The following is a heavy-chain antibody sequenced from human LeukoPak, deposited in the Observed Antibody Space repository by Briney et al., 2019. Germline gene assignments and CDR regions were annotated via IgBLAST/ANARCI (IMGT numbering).Heavy chain of an antibody. V-gene: IGHV4-4*07. J-gene: IGHJ4*02. CDR1: GGSISSYY. CDR3: ARGKYSSSWYTGYFDY. Sequence: SETLSLTCTVSGGSISSYYWSWIRQPAGKGLEWTGRIYTSGSTNYNPSLKSRVTMSVDTSKNQFSLKLSPVTAADTAVYYCARGKYSSSWYTGYFDYWGQGTLVTVSS. D-gene: IGHD6-13*01. CDR2: IYTSGST.